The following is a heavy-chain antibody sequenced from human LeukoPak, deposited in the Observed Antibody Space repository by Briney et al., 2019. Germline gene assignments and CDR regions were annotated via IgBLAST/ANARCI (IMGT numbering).Heavy chain of an antibody. V-gene: IGHV3-48*03. J-gene: IGHJ4*02. CDR1: GFTFGSDQ. CDR2: ISSSGHIT. D-gene: IGHD1-14*01. CDR3: ARDPDPHGNLDY. Sequence: PGGSLRLSCTVSGFTFGSDQTNWIRQAPGTGLEWLAYISSSGHITYYADSVKGRFAVSRDNAKNSLYLQMDSLRADDTGIYYCARDPDPHGNLDYWGQGTQVIVSS.